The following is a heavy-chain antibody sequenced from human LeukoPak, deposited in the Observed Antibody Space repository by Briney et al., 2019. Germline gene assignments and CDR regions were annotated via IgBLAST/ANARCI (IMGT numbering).Heavy chain of an antibody. V-gene: IGHV4-59*01. CDR2: IYYSGST. Sequence: SETLSLTCTVSGGSISSYYWSWIRQPPGKGLEWIGYIYYSGSTNYNPSLKSRVTISVDTSKNQFSLKLSSVTAADTAVYYCARDRVGLDYWGQGTLVTVSS. J-gene: IGHJ4*02. CDR1: GGSISSYY. CDR3: ARDRVGLDY.